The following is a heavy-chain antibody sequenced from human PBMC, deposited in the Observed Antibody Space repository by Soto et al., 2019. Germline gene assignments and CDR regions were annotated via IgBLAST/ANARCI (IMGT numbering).Heavy chain of an antibody. D-gene: IGHD2-21*01. Sequence: QVQLVESGGGVVQPGRSLRLSCAASGFTFSSYGMHWVRQAPGKGLEWVAVISYDGSNKYYADSVKGRFTISRDNSKTTRYNQMNSLRAEDTAVYYCAKDSSPFPCGGGYYGMDVWGQGPTVTVSS. CDR1: GFTFSSYG. V-gene: IGHV3-30*18. CDR3: AKDSSPFPCGGGYYGMDV. J-gene: IGHJ6*02. CDR2: ISYDGSNK.